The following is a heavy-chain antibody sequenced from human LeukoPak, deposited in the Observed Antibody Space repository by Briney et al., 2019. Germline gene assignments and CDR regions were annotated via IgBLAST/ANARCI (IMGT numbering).Heavy chain of an antibody. J-gene: IGHJ4*02. D-gene: IGHD3-22*01. Sequence: PSETLSLTCTVSGGSISSYYWSWIRQPAGKGLEWIGRIHTSRSTNYNPSLKSRVTMSVDTSKNQFSLKLRSVTAADTAVYYCARDRYYYDSSGYYRFDYWGRGTLVTVSS. V-gene: IGHV4-4*07. CDR2: IHTSRST. CDR1: GGSISSYY. CDR3: ARDRYYYDSSGYYRFDY.